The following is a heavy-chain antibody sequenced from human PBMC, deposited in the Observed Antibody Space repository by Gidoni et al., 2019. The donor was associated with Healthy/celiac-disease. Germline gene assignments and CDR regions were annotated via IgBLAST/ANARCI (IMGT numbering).Heavy chain of an antibody. CDR2: IWYDGSNK. D-gene: IGHD2-15*01. Sequence: VQLVESGGGVVQPGRSLRLSCAASGFTFSTHGMHWVRQAPGKGLEWVAVIWYDGSNKSYADSVKGRFPISRTNSKTTLSLQMNSLRAEDTAVYYCARGDIVVVESRARGFDPWGQGTLVTVPS. CDR3: ARGDIVVVESRARGFDP. CDR1: GFTFSTHG. V-gene: IGHV3-33*01. J-gene: IGHJ5*02.